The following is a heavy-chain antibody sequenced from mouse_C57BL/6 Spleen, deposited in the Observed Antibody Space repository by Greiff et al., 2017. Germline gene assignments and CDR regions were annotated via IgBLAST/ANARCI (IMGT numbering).Heavy chain of an antibody. CDR1: GFTFSDYG. CDR3: ARPSYDYDGAWFAY. D-gene: IGHD2-4*01. V-gene: IGHV5-17*01. J-gene: IGHJ3*01. CDR2: ISSGSSTN. Sequence: EVQGVESGGGLVKPGGSLKLSCAASGFTFSDYGMHWVRQAPEKGLEWVAYISSGSSTNYYEDTVKGRFTISRDNAKNTLCLQMTSLRSEDTAMYSCARPSYDYDGAWFAYWGQGTLVTVSA.